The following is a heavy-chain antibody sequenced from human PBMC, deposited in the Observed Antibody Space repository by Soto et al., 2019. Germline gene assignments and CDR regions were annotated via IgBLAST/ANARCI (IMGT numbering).Heavy chain of an antibody. V-gene: IGHV3-11*01. Sequence: QVQLVESGGGLVKAGGSLRLSCAASGFIFSGYYMPWIRQAPGKGLEWLSCSSNRDRSTYYADSVKDRFVVSTDNAKNLVYLQMNSLRAEDTAVYFCARAWKIEKFGVISMSKGLDVWGQGTTVTVSS. J-gene: IGHJ6*02. CDR3: ARAWKIEKFGVISMSKGLDV. D-gene: IGHD3-3*01. CDR2: SSNRDRST. CDR1: GFIFSGYY.